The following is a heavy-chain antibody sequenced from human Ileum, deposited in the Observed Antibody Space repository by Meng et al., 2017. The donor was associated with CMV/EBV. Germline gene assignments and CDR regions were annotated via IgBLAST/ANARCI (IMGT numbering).Heavy chain of an antibody. CDR2: IYYIGTT. Sequence: SETLSSTCTVSGGSISHYYWSWTRQPPGKGPEWIVYIYYIGTTNYNPSLRSRVTISLDTSEKQFSLKLNSVTAVDTAVYYCATGRILYGSEYWGQGTLVTVSS. V-gene: IGHV4-59*01. J-gene: IGHJ1*01. D-gene: IGHD3-10*01. CDR1: GGSISHYY. CDR3: ATGRILYGSEY.